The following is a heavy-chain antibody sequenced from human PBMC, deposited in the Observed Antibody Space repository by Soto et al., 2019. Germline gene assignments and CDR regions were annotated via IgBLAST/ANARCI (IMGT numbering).Heavy chain of an antibody. D-gene: IGHD2-21*01. CDR1: GYTFTRYN. CDR2: INAGNGNT. CDR3: ARPKDYDCCLDS. J-gene: IGHJ1*01. Sequence: QVQLVQSGAEVKKPGASVRVSCKASGYTFTRYNIHWVRQAPGQRLEWMGWINAGNGNTKYSQKFQGRVTITRDTSANTAYMDLSSLISEDTAVYYCARPKDYDCCLDSWGQGTLVTVSS. V-gene: IGHV1-3*01.